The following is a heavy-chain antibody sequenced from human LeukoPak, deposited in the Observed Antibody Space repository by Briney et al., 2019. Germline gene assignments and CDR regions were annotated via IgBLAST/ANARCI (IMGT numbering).Heavy chain of an antibody. D-gene: IGHD4-4*01. Sequence: PSETLSLTCSVSGGSINSDYWNWIRQPPGKELEWIGYIYHSGSTNYNPSLKSRVTISIDKSKKQFSLKLISVTAADTAIYYCARVGGMTTINNAAFDIWGQGTMVTVSS. V-gene: IGHV4-59*01. CDR2: IYHSGST. CDR3: ARVGGMTTINNAAFDI. J-gene: IGHJ3*02. CDR1: GGSINSDY.